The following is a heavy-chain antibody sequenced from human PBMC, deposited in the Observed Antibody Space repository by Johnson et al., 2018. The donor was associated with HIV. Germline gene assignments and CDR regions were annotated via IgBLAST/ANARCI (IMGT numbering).Heavy chain of an antibody. CDR1: GFTFSSYG. Sequence: QVQLVESGGGVVQPGRSLRLSCAASGFTFSSYGMHWVRQAPGKGLEWVAVIWYDGSNKYYADSVKGRFTISRDNSKNKLYLQMNSLRVEDTAVYYCAKDLLQVAVNDVFDIWGQGTVVSVSS. CDR3: AKDLLQVAVNDVFDI. J-gene: IGHJ3*02. V-gene: IGHV3-33*06. CDR2: IWYDGSNK. D-gene: IGHD6-19*01.